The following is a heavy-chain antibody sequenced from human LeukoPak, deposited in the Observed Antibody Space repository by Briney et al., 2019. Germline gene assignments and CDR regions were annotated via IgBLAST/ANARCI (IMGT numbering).Heavy chain of an antibody. Sequence: SQTLSLTCAISGDSVSGNSVTWNWIRQSPSRGLEWLGRTYYRSTWYNDYAVSVRGRITVNPDTSKNQFSLHLISVTPEDTAVYYCARRLTQYDCFDPWGQGILVTVSS. J-gene: IGHJ5*02. CDR2: TYYRSTWYN. CDR1: GDSVSGNSVT. D-gene: IGHD2-2*01. V-gene: IGHV6-1*01. CDR3: ARRLTQYDCFDP.